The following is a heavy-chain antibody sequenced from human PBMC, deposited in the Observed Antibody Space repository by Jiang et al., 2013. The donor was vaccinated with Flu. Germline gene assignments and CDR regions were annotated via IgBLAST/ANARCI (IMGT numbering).Heavy chain of an antibody. J-gene: IGHJ3*02. CDR3: ARSGEWFLDPSSSWYGSDAFDI. Sequence: LEWLARIDWDDDKFYSTSLKTRLTISKDTSKNQVVLTMTNMDPVDTATYYCARSGEWFLDPSSSWYGSDAFDIWGQGTMVTVSS. V-gene: IGHV2-70*04. D-gene: IGHD6-13*01. CDR2: IDWDDDK.